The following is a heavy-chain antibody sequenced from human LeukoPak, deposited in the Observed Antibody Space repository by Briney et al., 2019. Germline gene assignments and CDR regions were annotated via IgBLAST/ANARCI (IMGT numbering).Heavy chain of an antibody. V-gene: IGHV1-2*02. J-gene: IGHJ4*02. CDR2: INPNSGGT. Sequence: ASVKVSCKASGYTFTGYYMHWVRQAPGQGLEWMGWINPNSGGTNYAQKFQGRVTITRDTSISTAYMELSRLRSDDTAVYYCARMGYCSSTSCYPYFDYWGQGTLVTVSS. D-gene: IGHD2-2*01. CDR1: GYTFTGYY. CDR3: ARMGYCSSTSCYPYFDY.